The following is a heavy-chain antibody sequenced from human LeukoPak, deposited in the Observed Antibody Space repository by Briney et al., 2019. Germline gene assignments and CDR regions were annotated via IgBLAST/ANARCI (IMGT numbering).Heavy chain of an antibody. CDR1: GFTFSNYW. CDR2: IKKDGREK. CDR3: ARDGATVTTPNYYGMDV. D-gene: IGHD4-17*01. Sequence: GGSLRLSCAASGFTFSNYWMRWVRQAPGKGRGGVANIKKDGREKYYVDPVKRRLTISRDNAKNSLYLQMNSLRVEDTAVYYCARDGATVTTPNYYGMDVWGQGTTVTVSS. J-gene: IGHJ6*02. V-gene: IGHV3-7*01.